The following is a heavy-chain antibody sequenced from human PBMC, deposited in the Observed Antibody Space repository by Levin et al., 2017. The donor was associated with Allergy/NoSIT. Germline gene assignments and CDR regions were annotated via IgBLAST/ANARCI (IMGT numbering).Heavy chain of an antibody. CDR1: GFPFRSYG. CDR2: ISYDGSNK. J-gene: IGHJ4*02. D-gene: IGHD3-22*01. Sequence: SLKISCAASGFPFRSYGMHWVRQAPGKGLEWVAVISYDGSNKYYADSVKGRFTISRDNSKNTLYLQMNSLRAEDTAVYYCAKDSEYYYDSSGYPEGNYWGQGTLVTVSS. CDR3: AKDSEYYYDSSGYPEGNY. V-gene: IGHV3-30*18.